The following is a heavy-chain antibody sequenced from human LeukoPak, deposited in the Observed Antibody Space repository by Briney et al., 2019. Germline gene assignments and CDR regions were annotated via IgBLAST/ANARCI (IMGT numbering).Heavy chain of an antibody. CDR3: ARVNGNDALDY. J-gene: IGHJ4*02. CDR1: GFTFDDYG. CDR2: INWNGGST. V-gene: IGHV3-20*04. Sequence: GGSLRLSCAASGFTFDDYGMSWVRQAPGKGLEWVSGINWNGGSTGYADSVRGRFTISRDNAKNSLYLQMNSLRAEDTALYYCARVNGNDALDYWGQGTLVTVSS. D-gene: IGHD1-1*01.